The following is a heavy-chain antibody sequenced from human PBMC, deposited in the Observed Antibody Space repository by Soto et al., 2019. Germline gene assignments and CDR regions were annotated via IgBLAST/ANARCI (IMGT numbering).Heavy chain of an antibody. Sequence: ASVKVSCKASGYTFTSYYMHWVRQAPGQGLEWMGIINPSGGSTSYAQKFQGRVTMTRDTSTSTVYMELSSLRSEDTAVYYCARVSVPGEVKRPRFDYWGQGTLVTVSS. CDR3: ARVSVPGEVKRPRFDY. V-gene: IGHV1-46*01. J-gene: IGHJ4*02. CDR1: GYTFTSYY. CDR2: INPSGGST. D-gene: IGHD6-25*01.